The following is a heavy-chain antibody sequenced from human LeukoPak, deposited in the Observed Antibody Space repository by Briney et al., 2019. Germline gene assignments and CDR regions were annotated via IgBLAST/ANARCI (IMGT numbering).Heavy chain of an antibody. J-gene: IGHJ5*02. Sequence: ASVKVSCKTSGNTFIGFYMHWVRQAPGQGLEWMGLINPTGGSTGYAQKFQGRVTMTRDMSTSTDYMELSSLRSEDTAIYYCARDNSVGDNAWWFDPWGQGTLVTVSS. CDR3: ARDNSVGDNAWWFDP. V-gene: IGHV1-46*01. CDR2: INPTGGST. D-gene: IGHD1-26*01. CDR1: GNTFIGFY.